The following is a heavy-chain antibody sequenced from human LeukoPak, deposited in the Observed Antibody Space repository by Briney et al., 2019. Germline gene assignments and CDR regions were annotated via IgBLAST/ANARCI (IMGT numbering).Heavy chain of an antibody. D-gene: IGHD6-19*01. V-gene: IGHV3-30*03. CDR1: GFTFSSYG. CDR2: ISYDGSNK. CDR3: VIREIAVFSDY. J-gene: IGHJ4*02. Sequence: GGSLRLSCAASGFTFSSYGMHWVRQAPGKGLEWVAVISYDGSNKYYADSVKGRFTISRDNSKNTLYLQMNSLRAEDTAVYYCVIREIAVFSDYWGQGTLVTVSS.